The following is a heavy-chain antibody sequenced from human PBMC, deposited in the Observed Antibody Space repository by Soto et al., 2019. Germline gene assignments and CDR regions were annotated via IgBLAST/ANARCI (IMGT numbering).Heavy chain of an antibody. CDR3: ARSRVYCGGDCYPNWFDP. J-gene: IGHJ5*02. CDR1: GGSISSYY. D-gene: IGHD2-21*02. V-gene: IGHV4-59*01. Sequence: QVQLQESGPGLVKPSETLSLTCTVSGGSISSYYWSWIRQPPGKGLEWIGYIYYSGSTNYNPSLKSRVTISVDTSKNQFSLKLSSVTAADTAVYYCARSRVYCGGDCYPNWFDPWGQGILVTVSS. CDR2: IYYSGST.